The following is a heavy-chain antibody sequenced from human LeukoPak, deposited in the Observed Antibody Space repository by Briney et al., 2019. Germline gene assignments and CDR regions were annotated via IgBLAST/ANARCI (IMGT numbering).Heavy chain of an antibody. J-gene: IGHJ6*03. Sequence: ASVKVSCKASGYTFTSYDINWVRQATGQGLEWMGWMNPNSGNTGYAQKFQGRVTMTRNTSISTAYMELSSLRSEDTAMYYCARGRTVTIFGVVIISNYYYYYYMDVWGKGTTVTVSS. D-gene: IGHD3-3*01. V-gene: IGHV1-8*01. CDR3: ARGRTVTIFGVVIISNYYYYYYMDV. CDR1: GYTFTSYD. CDR2: MNPNSGNT.